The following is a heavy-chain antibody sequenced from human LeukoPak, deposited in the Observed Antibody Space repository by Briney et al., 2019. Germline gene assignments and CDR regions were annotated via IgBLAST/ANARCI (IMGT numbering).Heavy chain of an antibody. D-gene: IGHD3-9*01. CDR2: VDPEDGET. Sequence: ASVKVSCKVSGYTFTDYYMHWVQQAPGKGLEWMGLVDPEDGETIYAEKFQGRVTITADTSTDTAYMELSSLRSEDTAVYYCASSPTYYDFLNYYYYYMDVWGKGTTVTVSS. J-gene: IGHJ6*03. CDR3: ASSPTYYDFLNYYYYYMDV. V-gene: IGHV1-69-2*01. CDR1: GYTFTDYY.